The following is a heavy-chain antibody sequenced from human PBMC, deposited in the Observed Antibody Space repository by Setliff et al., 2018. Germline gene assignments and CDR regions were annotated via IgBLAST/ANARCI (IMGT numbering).Heavy chain of an antibody. Sequence: SETLSLTCTVSGDSISRSTYYWGWVRQSPGKGLDWIGTVDHSGNTFYNPSLKSRVTISVDTSKNQLSLKLASVTAADTAVYYCARRDSTGYYGYSFDFWGQGTLVTVSS. V-gene: IGHV4-39*01. D-gene: IGHD3-22*01. J-gene: IGHJ4*02. CDR1: GDSISRSTYY. CDR3: ARRDSTGYYGYSFDF. CDR2: VDHSGNT.